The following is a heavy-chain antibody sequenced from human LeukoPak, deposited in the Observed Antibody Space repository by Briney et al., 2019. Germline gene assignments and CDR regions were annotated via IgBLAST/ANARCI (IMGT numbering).Heavy chain of an antibody. Sequence: NPGGSLRLSCAASGFTFSSYSMNWVRQAPGKGLEWVSSISSSSSYIYYADSVKGRFTISRDNAKNSLYLQMNSLRAEDTALYYCAGDDCSSTSCYGNYYYYYGMDVWGQGTTVTVSS. CDR3: AGDDCSSTSCYGNYYYYYGMDV. J-gene: IGHJ6*02. D-gene: IGHD2-2*01. CDR2: ISSSSSYI. V-gene: IGHV3-21*01. CDR1: GFTFSSYS.